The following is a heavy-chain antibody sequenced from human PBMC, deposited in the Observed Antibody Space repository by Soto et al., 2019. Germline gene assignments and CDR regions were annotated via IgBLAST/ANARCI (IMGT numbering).Heavy chain of an antibody. Sequence: SETLSLTCTVSGGSISSGDYYWSWIRQPPGKGLEWIGYIYYSGSTYYNPSLKSRVIISVDTSKNQFSLKLSSVTAADTAVYYCARATPGILTGHPHNDAFDIWGQGTMVTVSS. CDR3: ARATPGILTGHPHNDAFDI. CDR2: IYYSGST. D-gene: IGHD3-9*01. CDR1: GGSISSGDYY. V-gene: IGHV4-30-4*01. J-gene: IGHJ3*02.